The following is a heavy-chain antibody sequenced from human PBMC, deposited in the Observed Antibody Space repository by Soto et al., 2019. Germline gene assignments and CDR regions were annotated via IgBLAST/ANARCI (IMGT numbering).Heavy chain of an antibody. CDR2: IYKIATT. V-gene: IGHV4-30-4*01. Sequence: SETLSLTCSVSGDSISTVYYFWAWIRQPPGQALEYIGYIYKIATTYYNPSFESRVAISLDTSKSQFSLNVTSVTAADTAVYFFARGRYCLTGRCFQNWFDSCGQRTLVTFSS. J-gene: IGHJ5*01. D-gene: IGHD7-27*01. CDR1: GDSISTVYYF. CDR3: ARGRYCLTGRCFQNWFDS.